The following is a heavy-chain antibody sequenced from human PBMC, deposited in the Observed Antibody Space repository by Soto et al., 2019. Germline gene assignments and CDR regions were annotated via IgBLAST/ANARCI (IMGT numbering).Heavy chain of an antibody. V-gene: IGHV3-23*01. CDR1: GFTFSSYA. Sequence: EVQLLESGGGLVQPGGSLRLSCAASGFTFSSYAMSWVRQAPGKGLEWVSAISGSGGSTYYADSVKGRFTISRDNSKNTLYQQMNSLRAEDTAVYYCAKERSITMIVVVITSVDYWGQGTLVTVSS. CDR3: AKERSITMIVVVITSVDY. J-gene: IGHJ4*02. CDR2: ISGSGGST. D-gene: IGHD3-22*01.